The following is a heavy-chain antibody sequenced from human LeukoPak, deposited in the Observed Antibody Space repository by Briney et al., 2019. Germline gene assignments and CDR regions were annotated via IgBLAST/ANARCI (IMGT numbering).Heavy chain of an antibody. D-gene: IGHD2-15*01. J-gene: IGHJ4*02. CDR1: GFTFSSYS. CDR3: ARAVYCSGGSCYRYFDY. CDR2: ISSSSSYI. Sequence: PGGSLRLSCAASGFTFSSYSMNWVRQAPGKGLEWVSSISSSSSYIYYADSVKGRFTISRDNAKNSLYLQMNSLRAEDTAVYYCARAVYCSGGSCYRYFDYWGQGTLVTVSS. V-gene: IGHV3-21*01.